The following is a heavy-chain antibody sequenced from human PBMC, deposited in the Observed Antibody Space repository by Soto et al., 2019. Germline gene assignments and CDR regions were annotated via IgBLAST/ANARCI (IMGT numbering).Heavy chain of an antibody. CDR1: GFTFSSYA. CDR2: ISYDGSNK. V-gene: IGHV3-30-3*01. D-gene: IGHD1-26*01. J-gene: IGHJ3*02. Sequence: SGGSLRLSCAASGFTFSSYAMHWVRQAPGKGLEWVAVISYDGSNKYYADSVKGRFTISRDNSKNTLYLQMNSLRAEDTAVYYCARGGSPGSPSLAIWGQGTMVTV. CDR3: ARGGSPGSPSLAI.